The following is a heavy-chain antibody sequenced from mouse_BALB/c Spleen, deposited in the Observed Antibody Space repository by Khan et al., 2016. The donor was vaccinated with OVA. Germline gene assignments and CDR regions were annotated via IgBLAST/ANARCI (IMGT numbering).Heavy chain of an antibody. CDR2: IFPGDGDT. Sequence: QVRLQQSGAELVRPGSSVKISCKASGYTFSSSWMNWVKQRPGQGLEWIGQIFPGDGDTNYNGKFKGKATLTADKSSRTAYMQLISLTSEDSAVYFCARYYGSRFAYWGQGTLVTVSA. J-gene: IGHJ3*01. CDR1: GYTFSSSW. D-gene: IGHD1-1*01. CDR3: ARYYGSRFAY. V-gene: IGHV1-80*01.